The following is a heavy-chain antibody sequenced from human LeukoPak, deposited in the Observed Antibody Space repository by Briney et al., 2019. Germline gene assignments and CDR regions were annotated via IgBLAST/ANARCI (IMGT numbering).Heavy chain of an antibody. CDR3: ARGMANVVVVAAGDY. CDR1: GYSISSGYY. D-gene: IGHD2-15*01. Sequence: SETLSLTCTVSGYSISSGYYWGWIRQPPGKGLERIGSIYHSGSTYYNPSLKSRVTISVDTSKNQFSLKLSSVTAADTAVYYCARGMANVVVVAAGDYWGQGTLVTVSS. V-gene: IGHV4-38-2*02. CDR2: IYHSGST. J-gene: IGHJ4*02.